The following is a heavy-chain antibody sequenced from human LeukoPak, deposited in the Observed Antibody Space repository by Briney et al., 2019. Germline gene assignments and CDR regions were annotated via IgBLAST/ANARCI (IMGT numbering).Heavy chain of an antibody. D-gene: IGHD5-18*01. V-gene: IGHV4-34*01. Sequence: KPSETLSLTCAVYGGSFSGYYWSWIRQPPGKGLEWIGEINHSGSTNYNPSLKSRVTISVDTSKNQFSLKLSSVTAADTAVYYCASGVYSYGYYFDYWGQGTLVTVSS. CDR2: INHSGST. CDR3: ASGVYSYGYYFDY. J-gene: IGHJ4*02. CDR1: GGSFSGYY.